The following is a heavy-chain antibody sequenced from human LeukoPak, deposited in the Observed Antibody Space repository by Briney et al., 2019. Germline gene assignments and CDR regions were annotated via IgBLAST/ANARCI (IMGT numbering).Heavy chain of an antibody. CDR3: ARGRADSSGYFEYFQH. CDR2: IYYSGST. V-gene: IGHV4-59*01. CDR1: GCSISSYY. Sequence: SETLSLTCTVSGCSISSYYWSWIRQPPGKGLEWIGDIYYSGSTNYNPSLKSRVTISVDTSKNQFSLKLSSVTAADTAVYYCARGRADSSGYFEYFQHWGQGTLVTVSS. J-gene: IGHJ1*01. D-gene: IGHD3-22*01.